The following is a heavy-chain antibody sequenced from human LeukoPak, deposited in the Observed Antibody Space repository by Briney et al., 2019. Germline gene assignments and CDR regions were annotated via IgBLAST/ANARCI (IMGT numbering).Heavy chain of an antibody. CDR3: ARGYWQLGY. CDR1: GFTFSSYW. V-gene: IGHV3-7*01. J-gene: IGHJ4*02. D-gene: IGHD1-26*01. Sequence: GGSLRLSCAVSGFTFSSYWMGWVRQAPGKGLEWVANIKQDGSEKYYVDSVKGRFTISRDNAKNSLYLQMNSLRAEDTAVYYCARGYWQLGYWGQGTLVTVSS. CDR2: IKQDGSEK.